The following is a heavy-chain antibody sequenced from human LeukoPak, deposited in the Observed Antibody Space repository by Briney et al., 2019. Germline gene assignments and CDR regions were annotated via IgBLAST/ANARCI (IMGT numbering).Heavy chain of an antibody. Sequence: GSSVKVSCKASGGTFSSYAISWVGQAPGQGLEWMGGIIPIFGTANYAQKFQGRVTITADESTSTAYMELSSLRSEDTAVYYCARDPNYDILTGYYSDYWGQGTLVTVSS. D-gene: IGHD3-9*01. CDR2: IIPIFGTA. V-gene: IGHV1-69*01. J-gene: IGHJ4*02. CDR1: GGTFSSYA. CDR3: ARDPNYDILTGYYSDY.